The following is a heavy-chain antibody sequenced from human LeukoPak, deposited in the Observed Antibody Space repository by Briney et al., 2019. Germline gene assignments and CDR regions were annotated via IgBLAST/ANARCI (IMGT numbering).Heavy chain of an antibody. CDR1: GGSFSGYY. CDR2: INHSGST. V-gene: IGHV4-34*01. Sequence: PSETLSLTCAVYGGSFSGYYWSWIRQPPGKGLEWIGGINHSGSTNYNPSLKSRVTISVDTSKNQFSLKLSSVTAADTAVYYWARMGSYDYVWGSYRYFYYFDYWGQGTLVTVSS. J-gene: IGHJ4*02. CDR3: ARMGSYDYVWGSYRYFYYFDY. D-gene: IGHD3-16*02.